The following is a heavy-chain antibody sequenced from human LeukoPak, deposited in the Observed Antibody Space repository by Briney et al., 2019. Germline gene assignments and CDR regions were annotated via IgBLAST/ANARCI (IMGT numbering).Heavy chain of an antibody. CDR2: INGKSGAT. Sequence: ASVKVSCKASGFTFTDHYLHWVRQVPGQGLEWMGWINGKSGATFYAQKFQGRITVTRDTCISTMYLEVNSLTTDDTAVYYCVRDFDWGPDYWGQGTLVAVSS. D-gene: IGHD3-9*01. CDR1: GFTFTDHY. V-gene: IGHV1-2*02. CDR3: VRDFDWGPDY. J-gene: IGHJ4*02.